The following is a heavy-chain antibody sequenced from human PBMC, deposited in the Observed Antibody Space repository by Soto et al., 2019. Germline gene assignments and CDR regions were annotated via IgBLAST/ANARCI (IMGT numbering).Heavy chain of an antibody. D-gene: IGHD3-22*01. J-gene: IGHJ6*02. CDR3: VKVFIVGGYYGMDV. CDR1: GFTFSSYG. Sequence: PGGSLRLSCSASGFTFSSYGMNWVRQAPGKGLEFVSAISSNGGSTYYADSVKGRFTISRDNSKNTLYLQMSSLRAEDTAVYYCVKVFIVGGYYGMDVWGQGTTVTVSS. CDR2: ISSNGGST. V-gene: IGHV3-64D*06.